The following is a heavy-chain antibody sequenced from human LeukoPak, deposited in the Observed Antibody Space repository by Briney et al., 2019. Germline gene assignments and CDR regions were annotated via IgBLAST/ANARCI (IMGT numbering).Heavy chain of an antibody. CDR2: IRNDGSTI. V-gene: IGHV3-11*01. Sequence: GGPLRLSCAVSGFSLSDYYMNWIRQAPGKGLEGVAYIRNDGSTIYDADSVRGRFTISRHNAEKSLYLQMNSLRAEDTAVYYCAREGRGYYGDFDFWGQGTLVTVSS. CDR1: GFSLSDYY. D-gene: IGHD3-22*01. CDR3: AREGRGYYGDFDF. J-gene: IGHJ4*02.